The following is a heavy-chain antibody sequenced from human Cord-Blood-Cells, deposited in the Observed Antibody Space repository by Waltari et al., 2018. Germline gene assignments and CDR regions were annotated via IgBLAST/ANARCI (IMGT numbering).Heavy chain of an antibody. D-gene: IGHD6-6*01. CDR2: IYHSGST. CDR1: GYSISSGYY. V-gene: IGHV4-38-2*02. CDR3: ARGGPYSSSSFDY. Sequence: QVQLQESGPGLVKPSETLSLTCTVSGYSISSGYYWGWIRQPPGKGLEWIGSIYHSGSTYYNPSLKSRVTISVDTSKNQFSLKLSSVTAADTAVYYCARGGPYSSSSFDYWGHGTLVTVSS. J-gene: IGHJ4*01.